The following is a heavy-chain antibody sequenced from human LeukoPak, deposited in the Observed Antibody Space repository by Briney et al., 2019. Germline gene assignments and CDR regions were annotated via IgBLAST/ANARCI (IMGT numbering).Heavy chain of an antibody. CDR1: GFTFSSYA. J-gene: IGHJ4*02. CDR3: ARDLGYCSGGSCYIGFFDY. D-gene: IGHD2-15*01. V-gene: IGHV3-30*04. CDR2: ISYDGSNK. Sequence: GRSLRLSCAASGFTFSSYAMHWVRQAPGKGLEGVAVISYDGSNKYYADSVKGRFTISRDNSKNTLYLQMNSLRAEDTAVYYGARDLGYCSGGSCYIGFFDYWGQGTLVTVSS.